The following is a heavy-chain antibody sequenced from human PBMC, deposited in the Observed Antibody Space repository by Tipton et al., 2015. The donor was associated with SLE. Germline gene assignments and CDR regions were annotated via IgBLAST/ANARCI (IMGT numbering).Heavy chain of an antibody. D-gene: IGHD4-23*01. CDR1: DGSISDYY. V-gene: IGHV4-4*07. Sequence: TMSLTCTVSDGSISDYYWTWMRQPAGEGLEWIGRMYVSGSTNYNPSLRSRAAMSVDTSKSHFSLKLTSVTAADTAVYYCDGGNGPLGFGGQGTLVTVSS. J-gene: IGHJ4*02. CDR2: MYVSGST. CDR3: DGGNGPLGF.